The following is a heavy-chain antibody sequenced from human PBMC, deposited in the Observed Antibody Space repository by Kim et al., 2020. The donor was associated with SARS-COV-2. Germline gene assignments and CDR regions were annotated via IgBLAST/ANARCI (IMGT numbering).Heavy chain of an antibody. Sequence: ASVKVSCKVSGYTLTELSMHWVRQAPGKGLEWMGGFDPEDGETIYAQKFQGRVTMTEDTSTDTAYMELSSLRSEDTAVYYCATGQYSGDAFDIWGQGTMVTVSS. CDR2: FDPEDGET. J-gene: IGHJ3*02. V-gene: IGHV1-24*01. CDR1: GYTLTELS. CDR3: ATGQYSGDAFDI. D-gene: IGHD2-15*01.